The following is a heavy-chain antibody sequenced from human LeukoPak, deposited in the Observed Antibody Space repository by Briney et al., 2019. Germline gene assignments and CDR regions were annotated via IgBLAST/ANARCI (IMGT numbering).Heavy chain of an antibody. CDR3: AKVRTGYQLLPTKKNYSYYYMDV. Sequence: SETLSLTCTVSGGSISSYYWNWIRQPAGKGLEWIGRIYTSASTNYNPSLKSRVTISVDTSKNQFSLKLSSVTAADTAVYYCAKVRTGYQLLPTKKNYSYYYMDVWGKGTTVTVSS. CDR1: GGSISSYY. D-gene: IGHD2-2*01. CDR2: IYTSAST. V-gene: IGHV4-4*07. J-gene: IGHJ6*03.